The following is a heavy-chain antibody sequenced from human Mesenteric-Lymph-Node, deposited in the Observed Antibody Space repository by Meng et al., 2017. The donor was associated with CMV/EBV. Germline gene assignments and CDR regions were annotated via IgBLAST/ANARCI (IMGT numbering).Heavy chain of an antibody. D-gene: IGHD3-3*01. Sequence: SETLSLTCTVSGGSVRSDSHYWNWIRQPPGKGLEWIGYIYYSGSIDYNPSLKSRVTMSINTSKNQFSLRLSSVTAADTAVYYCARVGYFDFSFDSWGQGTLVTVSS. CDR3: ARVGYFDFSFDS. V-gene: IGHV4-61*01. CDR1: GGSVRSDSHY. CDR2: IYYSGSI. J-gene: IGHJ4*02.